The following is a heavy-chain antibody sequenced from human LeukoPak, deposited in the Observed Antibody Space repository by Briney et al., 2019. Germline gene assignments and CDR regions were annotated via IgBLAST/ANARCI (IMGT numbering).Heavy chain of an antibody. CDR3: AGAYCGGDCYPYYFDY. Sequence: XXAGNGNTKYSQKFQGRVTITRDTSASTAYMELSSLRSEDTAVYYCAGAYCGGDCYPYYFDYWGQGTLVTVSS. CDR2: XXAGNGNT. J-gene: IGHJ4*02. V-gene: IGHV1-3*01. D-gene: IGHD2-21*02.